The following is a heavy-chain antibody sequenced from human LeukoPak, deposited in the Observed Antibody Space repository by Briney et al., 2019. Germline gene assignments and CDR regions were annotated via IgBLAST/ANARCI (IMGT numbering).Heavy chain of an antibody. CDR3: TTDPGAEWEPQYAFDI. CDR1: GFTFSNAW. V-gene: IGHV3-15*01. D-gene: IGHD1-26*01. Sequence: GGSLTLYCAASGFTFSNAWMSWVRQAPGKGLEWVGRIKSKTDGGTTDYAAPVIGRFTISRDDSKNTLYLQMNSLKTEDTAVYYCTTDPGAEWEPQYAFDIWGQGTMVTVSS. CDR2: IKSKTDGGTT. J-gene: IGHJ3*02.